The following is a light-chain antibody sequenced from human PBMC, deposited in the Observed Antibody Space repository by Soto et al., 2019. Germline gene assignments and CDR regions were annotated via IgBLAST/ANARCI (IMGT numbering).Light chain of an antibody. Sequence: QSALTQPASVSGSPGQSITISCTGTSSDVGGYNSVSWYQLHPGKAPKLMIYDVSNRPSGVSNRFSGSKSGNTASLTISGLQAKDEADYYCNSYTSGYYVFGTGTKVTVL. J-gene: IGLJ1*01. CDR2: DVS. V-gene: IGLV2-14*03. CDR3: NSYTSGYYV. CDR1: SSDVGGYNS.